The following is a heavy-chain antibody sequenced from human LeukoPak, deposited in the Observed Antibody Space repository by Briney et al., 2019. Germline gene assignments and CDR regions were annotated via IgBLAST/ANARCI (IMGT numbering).Heavy chain of an antibody. J-gene: IGHJ4*02. D-gene: IGHD3-22*01. Sequence: ASVKVSCKASGYTFTGYYMHWVRQAPGQGLEWMGWINPNSGGTNYAQKFQGRVTMTRDTSTSTVYMELSSLRSEDTAVYYCARAYYYDSSGYYNFDYWGQGTLVTVSS. CDR2: INPNSGGT. V-gene: IGHV1-2*02. CDR1: GYTFTGYY. CDR3: ARAYYYDSSGYYNFDY.